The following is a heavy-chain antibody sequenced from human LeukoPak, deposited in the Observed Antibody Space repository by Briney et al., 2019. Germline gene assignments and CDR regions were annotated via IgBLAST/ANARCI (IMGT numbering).Heavy chain of an antibody. D-gene: IGHD5-18*01. V-gene: IGHV3-48*03. CDR1: GYTYSNYD. CDR3: ARVRGYWYGVS. Sequence: GGSLRLSCAASGYTYSNYDMHWVRHARGKGLEWVSYISGSGNTIYYVDSVKGRFTISRDNAKSSQYLQMHSLRAEDTAVYYCARVRGYWYGVSWGQGTLVTVSS. CDR2: ISGSGNTI. J-gene: IGHJ5*02.